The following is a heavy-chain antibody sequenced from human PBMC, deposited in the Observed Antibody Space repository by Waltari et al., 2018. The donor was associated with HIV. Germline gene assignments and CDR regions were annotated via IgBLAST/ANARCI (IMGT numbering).Heavy chain of an antibody. Sequence: EVQLVESGGGLVQPGGSLRLSCAASGFNFTNYAMNWVRQAPGKGCGGVLIIWGRGVYTDSAGAGEGRFPISRDKSKNTLYLQMNSLRAEDTAVYYCAKDDSTGSSGYYPFHYWGQGTLITVSS. V-gene: IGHV3-23*04. CDR1: GFNFTNYA. CDR3: AKDDSTGSSGYYPFHY. CDR2: IWGRGVYT. D-gene: IGHD3-22*01. J-gene: IGHJ4*02.